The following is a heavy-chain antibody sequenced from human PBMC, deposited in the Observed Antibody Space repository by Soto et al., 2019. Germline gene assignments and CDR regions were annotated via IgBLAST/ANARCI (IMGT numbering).Heavy chain of an antibody. D-gene: IGHD1-1*01. CDR2: IYNSGRT. CDR3: ARRYGYSFDY. J-gene: IGHJ4*02. CDR1: GGSISSYY. V-gene: IGHV4-59*08. Sequence: SETLSLTCTVSGGSISSYYWSWIRQPPGKGLEWIGYIYNSGRTNYNPSLKSRVTISVDTSKNQFSLKLSSVTAADTAVYYCARRYGYSFDYWGQGTLVTVS.